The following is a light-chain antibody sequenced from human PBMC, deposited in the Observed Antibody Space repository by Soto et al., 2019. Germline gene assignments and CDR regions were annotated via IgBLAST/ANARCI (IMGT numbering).Light chain of an antibody. CDR3: QQYYSTLPFT. CDR1: QSVSSY. Sequence: EIVLTQSPATLSLSPGERATLSCRASQSVSSYLAWYQQKPGQAPRLLIYDASNRATGIPARFSGSGSGTDFTLTISSLQAEDVAVYYCQQYYSTLPFTFGPGTKVDIK. CDR2: DAS. J-gene: IGKJ3*01. V-gene: IGKV3-11*01.